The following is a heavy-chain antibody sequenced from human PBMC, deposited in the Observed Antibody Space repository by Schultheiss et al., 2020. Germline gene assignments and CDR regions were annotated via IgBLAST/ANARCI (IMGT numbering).Heavy chain of an antibody. CDR1: GFSLSTSGMC. D-gene: IGHD3-10*01. V-gene: IGHV2-70*11. CDR3: ARAEKLLWFGELYDY. CDR2: IDWDDDK. J-gene: IGHJ4*02. Sequence: SGPTLVKPTQTLTLTCTFSGFSLSTSGMCVSWIRQPPGKALEWLARIDWDDDKYYSTSLKTRLTISKDTSKSQVVLTMTNMDPVDTATYYCARAEKLLWFGELYDYWGQGTLVTVSS.